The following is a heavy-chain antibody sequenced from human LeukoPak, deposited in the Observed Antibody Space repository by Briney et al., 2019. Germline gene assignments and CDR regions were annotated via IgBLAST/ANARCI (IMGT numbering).Heavy chain of an antibody. CDR3: ARDLAVAGKY. Sequence: PGGSLRLSCAASGFTFSSYSMNWVRQAPGKGLEWVSSISSSSTYIYYADSVKGRFTISRDNAKNSLYLQMNSLRAEDTAVYYCARDLAVAGKYWGQGTLVTVSS. D-gene: IGHD6-19*01. CDR2: ISSSSTYI. V-gene: IGHV3-21*01. CDR1: GFTFSSYS. J-gene: IGHJ4*02.